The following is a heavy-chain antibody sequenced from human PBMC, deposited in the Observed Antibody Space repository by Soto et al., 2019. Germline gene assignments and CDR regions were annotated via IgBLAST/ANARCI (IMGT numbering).Heavy chain of an antibody. CDR1: GGSISSGGYY. CDR2: IYYSGST. J-gene: IGHJ6*02. V-gene: IGHV4-31*03. Sequence: PSETLSLTCTVSGGSISSGGYYWSWIRQHPGKGLEWIGYIYYSGSTYYNPSLKSRVTISVDTSKNQFSLKLSSVTAADTAVYYCARSYYYDSSGYTYYYYGMDVWGQVPTVTLS. D-gene: IGHD3-22*01. CDR3: ARSYYYDSSGYTYYYYGMDV.